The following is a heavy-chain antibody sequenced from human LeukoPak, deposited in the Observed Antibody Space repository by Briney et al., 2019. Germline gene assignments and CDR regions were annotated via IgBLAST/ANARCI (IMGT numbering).Heavy chain of an antibody. CDR3: AKGNYGDYTCFDY. CDR2: ISGSGGST. J-gene: IGHJ4*02. Sequence: GGSLRLSCAASGFTFSSYSMNWVRQAPGKGLEWVSAISGSGGSTYYADSVKGRFTISRDNSKNTLYLQMNSLRAEDTAVYYCAKGNYGDYTCFDYWGQGTLVTVSS. D-gene: IGHD4-17*01. CDR1: GFTFSSYS. V-gene: IGHV3-23*01.